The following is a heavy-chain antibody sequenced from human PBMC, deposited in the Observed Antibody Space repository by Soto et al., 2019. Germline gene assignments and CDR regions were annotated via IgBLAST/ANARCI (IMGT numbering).Heavy chain of an antibody. D-gene: IGHD2-15*01. CDR3: ARAGCDGGSCYTLVGLRYGMDV. CDR1: GFTFSSYA. V-gene: IGHV3-30-3*01. CDR2: ISYDGSNK. Sequence: QVQLVESGGGVVQPGRSLRLSCAASGFTFSSYAMHWVRQAPGKGLEWVAVISYDGSNKYYADSVKGRFTISRDNSKXPXXXQXCSLRAEDTAVYYCARAGCDGGSCYTLVGLRYGMDVWGQGPTVTVSS. J-gene: IGHJ6*02.